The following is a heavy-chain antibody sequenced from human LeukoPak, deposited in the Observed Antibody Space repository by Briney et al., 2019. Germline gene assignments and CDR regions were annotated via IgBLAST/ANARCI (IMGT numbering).Heavy chain of an antibody. CDR1: GGTFSSYA. J-gene: IGHJ4*02. V-gene: IGHV1-69*05. CDR3: ASGGGERGPIDY. D-gene: IGHD2-21*01. Sequence: SVKVSCKASGGTFSSYAISWVRQAPAQGLEWMGGIIPIFGTANYAQKFQGRVTITTDESTSTAYMELSSLRSEDTAVYYCASGGGERGPIDYWGQGTLVTVSS. CDR2: IIPIFGTA.